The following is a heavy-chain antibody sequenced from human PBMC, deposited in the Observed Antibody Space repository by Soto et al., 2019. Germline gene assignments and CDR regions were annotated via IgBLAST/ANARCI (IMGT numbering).Heavy chain of an antibody. J-gene: IGHJ6*02. CDR1: GGTFSSYA. Sequence: WASVKVSCKASGGTFSSYAISWVRQAPGQGLEWMGGIIPIFGTANYAQKFQGRVTITADKSTSTAYMELSSLRSEDTAAYYCARDVRDRPGYCTNGVCYYYYYGMDVWGQGTTVTVSS. CDR3: ARDVRDRPGYCTNGVCYYYYYGMDV. D-gene: IGHD2-8*01. CDR2: IIPIFGTA. V-gene: IGHV1-69*06.